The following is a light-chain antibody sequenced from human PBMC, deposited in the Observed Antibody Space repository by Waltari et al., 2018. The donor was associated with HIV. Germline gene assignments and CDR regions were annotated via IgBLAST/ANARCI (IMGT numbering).Light chain of an antibody. J-gene: IGKJ2*01. CDR2: DAS. CDR3: QQRSNWPMYT. Sequence: DIVLTQSPATLSLSPGERATLSCRASQSVSSYLAWYQQKPGQAPRLLIYDASNRATGIPARFSGSGSGTDFTLTISSLGPEDFAVYYCQQRSNWPMYTFGQGTKLEIK. CDR1: QSVSSY. V-gene: IGKV3-11*01.